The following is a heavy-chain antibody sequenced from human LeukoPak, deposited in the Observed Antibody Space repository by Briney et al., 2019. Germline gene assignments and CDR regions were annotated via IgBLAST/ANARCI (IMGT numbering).Heavy chain of an antibody. CDR2: ISSSGSTI. V-gene: IGHV3-48*03. Sequence: PGGSLRLSCAASGFTFSSYEMNWVRQAPGKGLEWVSYISSSGSTIYYADSVKGRFTISRDNAKNSLYLQMNSLRAEDTAVYYCARDGDGSHSTYFDYWGQGTLVTVSS. J-gene: IGHJ4*02. CDR3: ARDGDGSHSTYFDY. D-gene: IGHD1-26*01. CDR1: GFTFSSYE.